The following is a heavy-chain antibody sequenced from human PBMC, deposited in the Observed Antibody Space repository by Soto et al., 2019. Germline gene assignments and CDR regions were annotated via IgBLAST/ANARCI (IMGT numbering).Heavy chain of an antibody. CDR2: IYPDGSST. J-gene: IGHJ3*01. Sequence: GASVKVSCKAIGYSFTSHYMHWVRQAPGQGLEWMGTIYPDGSSTNYADSVRGRFAISRDNAKNTVYLQMNSLRAEDTAVYYCARSPGGYYIDWGQGTMVTVSS. V-gene: IGHV1-46*04. CDR3: ARSPGGYYID. CDR1: GYSFTSHY. D-gene: IGHD3-9*01.